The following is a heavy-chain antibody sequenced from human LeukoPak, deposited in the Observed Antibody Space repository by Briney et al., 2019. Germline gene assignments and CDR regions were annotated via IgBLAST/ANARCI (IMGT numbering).Heavy chain of an antibody. CDR3: ASYGRTMMGFDY. J-gene: IGHJ4*02. CDR1: GFTFSSYW. D-gene: IGHD3-22*01. V-gene: IGHV3-74*01. Sequence: GGSLRLSCAASGFTFSSYWMHWVRQAPGKGLVWVSRINSDGSSTSYADYVKGRFTISRDNAKNTLYLQMNSLRAEDTAVYYCASYGRTMMGFDYWGQGTLVTVSS. CDR2: INSDGSST.